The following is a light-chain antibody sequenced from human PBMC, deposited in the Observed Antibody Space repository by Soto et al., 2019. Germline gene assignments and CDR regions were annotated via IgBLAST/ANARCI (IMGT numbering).Light chain of an antibody. V-gene: IGKV1-16*01. CDR2: AAS. J-gene: IGKJ4*01. CDR1: QAISSY. CDR3: QQYDNYPLT. Sequence: PITHSPSLLSASVPKRVTSTCRARQAISSYLAWFQQKPGKAPKSLIYAASTLQSGVPSRFSGSGSGTEFTLTISSLQPDDFATYYCQQYDNYPLTFGGGTKVDIK.